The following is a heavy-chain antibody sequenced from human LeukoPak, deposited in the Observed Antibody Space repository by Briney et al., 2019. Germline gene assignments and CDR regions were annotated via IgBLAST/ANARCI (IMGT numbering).Heavy chain of an antibody. V-gene: IGHV4-31*03. CDR2: IYYSGSS. J-gene: IGHJ5*02. Sequence: PSQTLSLTCTVSGGSIRSGGYYWSWIRQHPAKGLEWIGYIYYSGSSHHNPSLKSRVTISEDRPKNQFSLKLSSVTAADTAVYYCARRLEVPGGIGWFGPWGQGTLVTVSS. CDR1: GGSIRSGGYY. CDR3: ARRLEVPGGIGWFGP. D-gene: IGHD2-2*01.